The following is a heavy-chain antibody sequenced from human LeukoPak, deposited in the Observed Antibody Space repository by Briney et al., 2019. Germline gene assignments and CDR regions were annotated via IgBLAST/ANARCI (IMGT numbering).Heavy chain of an antibody. CDR3: ARGPPHRYFDWLLSTSLDY. Sequence: SETLSLTCAVYSGSFSGYYWSWIRQPPGKGLEGIGEINHSGSTNYNPSLKSRVTISLDTSKNQFSLKLSSVTAADTAVYYCARGPPHRYFDWLLSTSLDYWGQGTLVTVSS. CDR2: INHSGST. V-gene: IGHV4-34*01. J-gene: IGHJ4*02. CDR1: SGSFSGYY. D-gene: IGHD3-9*01.